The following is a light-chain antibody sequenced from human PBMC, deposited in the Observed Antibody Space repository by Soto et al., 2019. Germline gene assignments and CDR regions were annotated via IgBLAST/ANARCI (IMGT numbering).Light chain of an antibody. CDR1: QSVSSSY. Sequence: EIVLTQSPGTLSLSPGERATLSCRASQSVSSSYLAWYQKKPGQAPRLLIYGASSRATGIQDRFSGSGSGTDFTLTISSLEPEDFAVYYCQQYDSSPLLTFGGGTKVEIK. J-gene: IGKJ4*01. CDR2: GAS. CDR3: QQYDSSPLLT. V-gene: IGKV3-20*01.